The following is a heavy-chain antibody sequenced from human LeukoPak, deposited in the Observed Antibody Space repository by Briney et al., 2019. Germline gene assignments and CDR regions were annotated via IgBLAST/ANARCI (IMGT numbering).Heavy chain of an antibody. CDR1: GFTFSSYA. CDR2: IYSGGST. Sequence: GGSLRLSCAASGFTFSSYAMSWVRQAPGKGLEWVSVIYSGGSTYYADSVKGRFTISRDNSKNTLYLQMNSLRAEDTAVYYCTTVELGGIAARPLWGQGTLVTVSS. D-gene: IGHD6-6*01. J-gene: IGHJ4*02. V-gene: IGHV3-66*01. CDR3: TTVELGGIAARPL.